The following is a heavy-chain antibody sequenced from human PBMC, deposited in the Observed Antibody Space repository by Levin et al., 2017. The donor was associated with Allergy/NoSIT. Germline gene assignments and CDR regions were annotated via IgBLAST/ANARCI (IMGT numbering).Heavy chain of an antibody. Sequence: GESLKISCAASGFTFSTYVMHWVRQAPGKGLEWVAVIWNDGSNKYYADSVKGRFTISRDTSKNTLYLQMNSLRAEDTAVYYCAREVTYYYGSGSNIYFDYWGQGTLVTVSS. V-gene: IGHV3-33*01. J-gene: IGHJ4*02. D-gene: IGHD3-10*01. CDR3: AREVTYYYGSGSNIYFDY. CDR1: GFTFSTYV. CDR2: IWNDGSNK.